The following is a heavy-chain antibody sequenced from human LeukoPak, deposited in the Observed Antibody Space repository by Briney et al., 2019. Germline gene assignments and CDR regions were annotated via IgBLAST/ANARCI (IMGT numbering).Heavy chain of an antibody. CDR3: ARGRQLWLHYYYYYMDV. D-gene: IGHD5-18*01. CDR2: IIPIFGTA. J-gene: IGHJ6*03. Sequence: SVKVSCKASGGTFSSYAISWVRRAPGQGLEWMGGIIPIFGTANYARKFQGRVTITTDESTSTAYMELSSLRSEDTAVYYCARGRQLWLHYYYYYMDVWGKGTTVTVSS. CDR1: GGTFSSYA. V-gene: IGHV1-69*05.